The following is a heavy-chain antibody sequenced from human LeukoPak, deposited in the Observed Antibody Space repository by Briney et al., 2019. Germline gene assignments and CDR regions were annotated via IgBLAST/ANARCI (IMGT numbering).Heavy chain of an antibody. CDR2: INSDGSST. D-gene: IGHD3-3*01. CDR3: AKGGDFWSGYSRGYYMDV. V-gene: IGHV3-74*01. CDR1: GFTFSSYG. Sequence: GGSLRLSCAASGFTFSSYGMSWVRQAPGKGLVWVSRINSDGSSTSYADSVKGRFTISRDNAKNTLYLQMNSLRAEDTAVYYCAKGGDFWSGYSRGYYMDVWGKGTTVTVSS. J-gene: IGHJ6*03.